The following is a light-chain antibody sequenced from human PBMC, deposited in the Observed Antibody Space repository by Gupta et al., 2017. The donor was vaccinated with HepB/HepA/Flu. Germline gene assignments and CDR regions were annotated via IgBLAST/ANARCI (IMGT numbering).Light chain of an antibody. Sequence: QSVLPQPPSASGTPGQRVVISCSGSTSNIGNNAINWSPHLPETAPNLLIFGNNQRPSGATARVSASKSGTSAALAINGLPAEEEAAYFCEAWRERRRNSYVFGTGTKGTVL. CDR1: TSNIGNNA. CDR2: GNN. V-gene: IGLV1-44*01. CDR3: EAWRERRRNSYV. J-gene: IGLJ1*01.